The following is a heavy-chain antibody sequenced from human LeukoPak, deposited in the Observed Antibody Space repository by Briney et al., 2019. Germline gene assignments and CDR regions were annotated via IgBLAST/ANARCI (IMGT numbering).Heavy chain of an antibody. CDR2: ISSSSSYI. D-gene: IGHD5-18*01. V-gene: IGHV3-21*01. Sequence: GGSLRLSCAASGFTLSSYSMNWVRQAPGKGLEWVSSISSSSSYIYYADSVKGRFTISRDNAKNSLYLQMNSLRAEDTAVYYCASETALVTRVFDYWGQGTLVTVSS. CDR1: GFTLSSYS. J-gene: IGHJ4*02. CDR3: ASETALVTRVFDY.